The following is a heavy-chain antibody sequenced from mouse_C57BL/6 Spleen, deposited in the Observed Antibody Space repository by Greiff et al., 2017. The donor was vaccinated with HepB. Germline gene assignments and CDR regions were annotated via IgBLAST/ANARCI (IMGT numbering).Heavy chain of an antibody. CDR1: GYTFTSYW. CDR2: IHPNSGST. Sequence: QVQLQQPGAELVKPGASVKLSCKASGYTFTSYWMHWVKQRPGQGLEWIGTIHPNSGSTNYNEKFKSKATLTVDKSSSTAYMQLSSLTSEDSAVYYCARLPYYGSSYQAWFAYWGQGTLVTVSA. D-gene: IGHD1-1*01. CDR3: ARLPYYGSSYQAWFAY. J-gene: IGHJ3*01. V-gene: IGHV1-64*01.